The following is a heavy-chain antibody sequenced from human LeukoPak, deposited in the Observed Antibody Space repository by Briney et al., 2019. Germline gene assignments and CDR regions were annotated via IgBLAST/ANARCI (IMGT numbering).Heavy chain of an antibody. D-gene: IGHD3-22*01. Sequence: GGSLRLSCAASGFTFSSYAVHWVRQAPGKGLEWVAVISYDGSNKYYADSVKGRFTISRDNSKNTLYLQMNSLRAEDTAVYYCARDHLAAFPHYYDSSGYYDSFHYWGQGTLVTVSS. J-gene: IGHJ4*02. CDR1: GFTFSSYA. CDR3: ARDHLAAFPHYYDSSGYYDSFHY. CDR2: ISYDGSNK. V-gene: IGHV3-30-3*01.